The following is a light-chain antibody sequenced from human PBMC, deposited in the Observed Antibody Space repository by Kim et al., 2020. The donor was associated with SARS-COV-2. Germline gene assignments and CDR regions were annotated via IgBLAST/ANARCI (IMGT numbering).Light chain of an antibody. J-gene: IGLJ2*01. Sequence: GQEVTIPCSGSSPNIGSNAVSWYQQVPGTAPKLLIYDNNKRPSGIPDRFSGSKSGTSAALGITGLQTGDEADYFCGTWDSSLSVSLIGAGTQLTVL. CDR2: DNN. CDR1: SPNIGSNA. V-gene: IGLV1-51*01. CDR3: GTWDSSLSVSL.